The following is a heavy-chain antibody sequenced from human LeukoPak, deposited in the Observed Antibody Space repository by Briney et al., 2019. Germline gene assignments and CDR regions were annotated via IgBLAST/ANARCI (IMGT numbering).Heavy chain of an antibody. CDR1: GYTLTELS. CDR2: FDPEDGET. CDR3: ATDDGSGTWELTSFGY. J-gene: IGHJ4*02. Sequence: ASVKVSCKVSGYTLTELSMHWVRQAPGKGLEWMGGFDPEDGETIYAQKFQGRVTMTEDTSTDTAYMELSSLRSEDTAVYYCATDDGSGTWELTSFGYWGQGTLVTVSS. D-gene: IGHD1-7*01. V-gene: IGHV1-24*01.